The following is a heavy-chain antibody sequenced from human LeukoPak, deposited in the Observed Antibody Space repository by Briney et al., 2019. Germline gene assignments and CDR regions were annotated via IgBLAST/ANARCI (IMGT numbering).Heavy chain of an antibody. Sequence: PGGSLRLSCAASGFTFSSYWMSWVRQAPGKGLEWVANIKQDGSEKYYVDSVKGRFTISRDNAKNSLYLQMNSLRAEDTAVYYCARATDGYYSYFDYWGQGTLVTVSP. CDR2: IKQDGSEK. J-gene: IGHJ4*02. CDR1: GFTFSSYW. V-gene: IGHV3-7*01. CDR3: ARATDGYYSYFDY. D-gene: IGHD5-24*01.